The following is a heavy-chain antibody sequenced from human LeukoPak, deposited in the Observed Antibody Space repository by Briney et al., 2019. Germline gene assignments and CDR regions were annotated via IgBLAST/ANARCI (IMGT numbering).Heavy chain of an antibody. CDR1: GGSFSGYY. V-gene: IGHV4-34*01. CDR3: ARGRPSSNGSGSYYNP. D-gene: IGHD3-10*01. CDR2: VNYSGST. J-gene: IGHJ5*02. Sequence: SETLSLTCAVYGGSFSGYYWSWIRQPPGKGLEWIGEVNYSGSTKYNPSLKSRVTISVDTSKNRFSLKLTSVTAADTAVYYCARGRPSSNGSGSYYNPWGQGTLVTVSS.